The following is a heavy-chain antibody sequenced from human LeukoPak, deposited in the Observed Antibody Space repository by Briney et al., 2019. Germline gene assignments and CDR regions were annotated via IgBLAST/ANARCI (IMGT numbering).Heavy chain of an antibody. CDR3: ASLGAYSSGWSRYYFDY. D-gene: IGHD6-19*01. CDR1: GCTFTSYG. CDR2: IIPILGIA. J-gene: IGHJ4*02. Sequence: SVKVSCKASGCTFTSYGISWVRQAPGQGLEWMGRIIPILGIANYAQKFQGRVTITADKSTSTAYMELSSLRSEDTAVYYCASLGAYSSGWSRYYFDYWGQGTLVTVSS. V-gene: IGHV1-69*04.